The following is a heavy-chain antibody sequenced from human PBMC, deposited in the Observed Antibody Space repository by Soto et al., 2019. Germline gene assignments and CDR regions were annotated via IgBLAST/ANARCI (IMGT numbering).Heavy chain of an antibody. Sequence: SETLSLTCAVSGGSISSGGYSWSWIRQPPGKGLEWIGYIYHSGSTYYNPSLKSRVTISVDRSKNQFSLKLSSVTAADTAVYYCASKFGELLADAFDIWGQGTTVTVPS. V-gene: IGHV4-30-2*01. CDR2: IYHSGST. CDR3: ASKFGELLADAFDI. CDR1: GGSISSGGYS. D-gene: IGHD3-10*01. J-gene: IGHJ3*02.